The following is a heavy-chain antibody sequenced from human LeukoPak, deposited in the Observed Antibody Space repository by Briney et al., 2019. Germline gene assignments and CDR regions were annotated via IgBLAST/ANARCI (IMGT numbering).Heavy chain of an antibody. CDR2: ISSSSSYI. V-gene: IGHV3-21*01. CDR1: GFTFSSYS. CDR3: ARGRYSSGVGDY. D-gene: IGHD6-19*01. J-gene: IGHJ4*02. Sequence: GGSLRLSCAASGFTFSSYSMNWVRQAPGKGLEWVSSISSSSSYIYYADSVKGRFTISRDNAKNSLYLQMNSLRAEDTAVYYCARGRYSSGVGDYWGQGTLVTVSS.